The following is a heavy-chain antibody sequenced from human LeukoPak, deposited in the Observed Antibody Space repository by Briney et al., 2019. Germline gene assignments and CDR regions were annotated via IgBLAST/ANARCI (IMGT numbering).Heavy chain of an antibody. CDR3: ARRGHGYGSPFDY. J-gene: IGHJ4*02. V-gene: IGHV3-66*04. D-gene: IGHD5-18*01. Sequence: PGGSLRLSCAASGFTVSSNYMNWVRQAPGKGLEWVSMIYPDGNTFYTNSVKGRFTISRDNSKNTLDLRMSSLRAEDTAVYYCARRGHGYGSPFDYWGQGTLVTVSS. CDR2: IYPDGNT. CDR1: GFTVSSNY.